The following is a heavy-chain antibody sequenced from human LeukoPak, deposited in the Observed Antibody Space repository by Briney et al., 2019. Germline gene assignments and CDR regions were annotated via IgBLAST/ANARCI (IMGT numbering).Heavy chain of an antibody. Sequence: SETLSLTCAVYGGPFSGYYWSWIRQAPGKGLEWIGEINHSGSFNYNPSLKSRLLILVDTSKNQFSLKLSSVTAADTAVYYCARVTYCTTASCHPLGWFDPWGQGTLVTVSS. V-gene: IGHV4-34*01. CDR1: GGPFSGYY. J-gene: IGHJ5*02. CDR3: ARVTYCTTASCHPLGWFDP. D-gene: IGHD2-8*01. CDR2: INHSGSF.